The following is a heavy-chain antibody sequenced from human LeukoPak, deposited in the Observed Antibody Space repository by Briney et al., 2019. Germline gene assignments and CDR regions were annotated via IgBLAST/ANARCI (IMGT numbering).Heavy chain of an antibody. CDR3: ARGAPPKDWHAFDI. D-gene: IGHD2-15*01. J-gene: IGHJ3*02. Sequence: RASVTVSCTASGGTFSSYAISWVRQAPGQGLEWMGGIIPIFGTAIYAQKFQGRVTITADESTSTAYMELSSLRSEDTAVYYCARGAPPKDWHAFDIWGQGTMVTVSS. CDR2: IIPIFGTA. CDR1: GGTFSSYA. V-gene: IGHV1-69*01.